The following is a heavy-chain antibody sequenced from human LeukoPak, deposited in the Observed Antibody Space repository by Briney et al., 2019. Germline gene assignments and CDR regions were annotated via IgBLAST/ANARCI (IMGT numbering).Heavy chain of an antibody. D-gene: IGHD6-19*01. CDR3: AKSWEFGIAVPPGAFDI. CDR2: ISGSVGST. V-gene: IGHV3-23*01. CDR1: GFTFSNYA. Sequence: GGSLRLSCAASGFTFSNYAMSWVRQAPGKGLEWVSTISGSVGSTYYADSVKGRFTISRDNSKNTLYLQMNSLRAEDTAVYYCAKSWEFGIAVPPGAFDIWGQGTMVTVSS. J-gene: IGHJ3*02.